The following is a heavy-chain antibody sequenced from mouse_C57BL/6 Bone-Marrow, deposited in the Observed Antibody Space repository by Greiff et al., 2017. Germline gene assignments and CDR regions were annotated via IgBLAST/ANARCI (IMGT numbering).Heavy chain of an antibody. CDR1: GYTFTSYW. V-gene: IGHV1-69*01. CDR3: ARSGYYDSYYAMDY. D-gene: IGHD2-4*01. Sequence: QVQLQQPGAELVMPGASVKLSCKASGYTFTSYWLHWVTQRPGQGLEWIGEIDPSGSYTNSTQKFKGKSTLTVDKASSTAYMQLSSLTSEDSAVYYGARSGYYDSYYAMDYWGQGTSVTVSS. CDR2: IDPSGSYT. J-gene: IGHJ4*01.